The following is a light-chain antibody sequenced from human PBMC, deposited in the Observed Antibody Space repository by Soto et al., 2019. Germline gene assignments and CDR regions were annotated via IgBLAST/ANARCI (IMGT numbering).Light chain of an antibody. CDR2: DSS. Sequence: VLTQSPATLSLSPGDTAVLSCRASQNIGNYFAWYQHKPGLAPRLLIYDSSNRATGAPARFSGSGSGPESTLTISSLQAEDFGIYYYQLRTNWPAEFTFGPGTRVDLK. CDR3: QLRTNWPAEFT. V-gene: IGKV3-11*01. CDR1: QNIGNY. J-gene: IGKJ3*01.